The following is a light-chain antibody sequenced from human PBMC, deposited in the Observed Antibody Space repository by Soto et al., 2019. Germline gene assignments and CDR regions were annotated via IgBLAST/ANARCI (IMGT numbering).Light chain of an antibody. CDR3: QQYGSSFEA. V-gene: IGKV3-20*01. CDR2: GAS. CDR1: QSVSISY. J-gene: IGKJ5*01. Sequence: EIVLTQSPGTLSLSPGERATLSCRASQSVSISYLAWYQQKPGQAPRLLIYGASSRATGIPDRFSGIGSGTDITLTLSSLEPEDFAVYYCQQYGSSFEAFGQGTRLEIK.